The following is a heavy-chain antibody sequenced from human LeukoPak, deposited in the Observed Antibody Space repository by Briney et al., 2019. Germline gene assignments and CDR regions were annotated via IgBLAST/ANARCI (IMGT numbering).Heavy chain of an antibody. V-gene: IGHV3-30*04. Sequence: GGSLRLSCTVSASTLIRFPIHWVRQAPGKGLQWVALMSSYGVTQHYADSVRGRFSVSRDDSKSTVYLDMTSLRLEDACMYYCARETRDTYDQWGQGSLVTVSS. CDR2: MSSYGVTQ. D-gene: IGHD1-1*01. CDR1: ASTLIRFP. CDR3: ARETRDTYDQ. J-gene: IGHJ4*02.